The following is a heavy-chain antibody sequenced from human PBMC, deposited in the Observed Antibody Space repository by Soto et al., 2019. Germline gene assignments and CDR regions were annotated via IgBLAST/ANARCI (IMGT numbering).Heavy chain of an antibody. CDR1: GFTFSGYA. Sequence: EVQLLESGGGLVQPGGSLRLSCAASGFTFSGYAMSWVRQAPGKGLEWVSVITNGVGITNYADSVKGRFTISKDNSKKPLYLPMDSLRAEDTAVYYCAKFRGGGSSSWCFDHWGQGTLVTVSS. J-gene: IGHJ4*02. D-gene: IGHD6-13*01. CDR3: AKFRGGGSSSWCFDH. V-gene: IGHV3-23*01. CDR2: ITNGVGIT.